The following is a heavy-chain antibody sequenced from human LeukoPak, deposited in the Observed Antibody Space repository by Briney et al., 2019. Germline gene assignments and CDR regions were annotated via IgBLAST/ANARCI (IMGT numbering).Heavy chain of an antibody. CDR3: ARGYGDYEVMDY. D-gene: IGHD4-17*01. Sequence: PGGSLRLSCAASGCTFSHYYMSWVRQAPGKGLEWISYISTSGTTIYYADSVKGRFTISRDNAKNSLYLQMNSLRAEDTAVYYCARGYGDYEVMDYWGQGSLVTVSS. V-gene: IGHV3-11*01. J-gene: IGHJ4*02. CDR2: ISTSGTTI. CDR1: GCTFSHYY.